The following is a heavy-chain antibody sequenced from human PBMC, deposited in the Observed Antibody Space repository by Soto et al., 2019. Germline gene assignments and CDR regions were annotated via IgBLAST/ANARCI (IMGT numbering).Heavy chain of an antibody. D-gene: IGHD4-17*01. V-gene: IGHV4-59*01. CDR1: GDSISDYF. J-gene: IGHJ4*02. CDR3: ARSDYGGRRGYYFDY. Sequence: SETLSLTCSVSGDSISDYFWSWIRQPPGKGLEWIGNIYSSGTTNYNPSLKSRVSISVDTSKNQFSLNLNSVTAADTAVYYCARSDYGGRRGYYFDYWGQGTLVTVSS. CDR2: IYSSGTT.